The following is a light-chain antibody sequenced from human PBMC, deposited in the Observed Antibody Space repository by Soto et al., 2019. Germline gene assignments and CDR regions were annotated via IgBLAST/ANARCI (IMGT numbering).Light chain of an antibody. CDR2: GAS. CDR1: QSVSSN. Sequence: EMEVKKSEASRAVTEGGSPTLSYRASQSVSSNLAWYQQKPGQAPRLLINGASTRATGIPGRFSGSWSRTERSTTCSCLHGEDAAVYFRQQYSDPPPTFGQGTKVDIK. J-gene: IGKJ1*01. CDR3: QQYSDPPPT. V-gene: IGKV3-15*01.